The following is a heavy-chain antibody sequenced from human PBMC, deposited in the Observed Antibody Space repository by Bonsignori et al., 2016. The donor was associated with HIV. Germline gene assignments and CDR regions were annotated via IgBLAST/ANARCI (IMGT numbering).Heavy chain of an antibody. V-gene: IGHV3-20*01. Sequence: GGSLRLSCAASGFTFDDYGMSWVRQAPGKGLEWVSGINWNGGSTGYADSVKGRFTISRDNAKNSLYLQTNSLRAEDTALYHCARGGGELSSWYNYWGQGTLVTVSS. CDR2: INWNGGST. CDR1: GFTFDDYG. CDR3: ARGGGELSSWYNY. J-gene: IGHJ4*02. D-gene: IGHD6-13*01.